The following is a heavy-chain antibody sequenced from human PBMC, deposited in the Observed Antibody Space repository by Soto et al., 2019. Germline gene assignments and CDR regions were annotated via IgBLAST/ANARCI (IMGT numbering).Heavy chain of an antibody. CDR3: AKDFGAWSDS. V-gene: IGHV3-30*18. D-gene: IGHD6-19*01. CDR1: GFAFRTYV. J-gene: IGHJ5*02. Sequence: QVHLVESGGGVVQPGRSLTISCVGSGFAFRTYVMHWVRQAPAKGLEWVALISYDGTDKYYADSVKGRFSISRDNSKQTLSLQMDSLRPEDTAVYYCAKDFGAWSDSWGQGTLVNVSS. CDR2: ISYDGTDK.